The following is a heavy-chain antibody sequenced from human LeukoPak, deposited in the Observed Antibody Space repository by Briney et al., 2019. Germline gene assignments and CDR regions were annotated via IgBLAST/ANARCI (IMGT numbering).Heavy chain of an antibody. D-gene: IGHD3-10*01. Sequence: GGSLRLSCAASGFTVSSNYMSWVRQAPGKGLEWVSVIYSGGSTYYADSVQGRFTISRDNPKNTLYLQMNSLRAEDTAVYFCAKRGVVIRVFLVGFHKEAYYFDSWGQGALVTVSS. CDR1: GFTVSSNY. J-gene: IGHJ4*02. V-gene: IGHV3-53*01. CDR2: IYSGGST. CDR3: AKRGVVIRVFLVGFHKEAYYFDS.